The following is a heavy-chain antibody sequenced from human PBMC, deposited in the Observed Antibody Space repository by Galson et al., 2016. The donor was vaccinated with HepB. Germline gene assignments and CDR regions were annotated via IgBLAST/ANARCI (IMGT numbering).Heavy chain of an antibody. CDR2: IYPGASDT. CDR3: ARRPPDYGMDV. CDR1: GYTFTNYW. Sequence: QSGAEVKKPGESLPISCKASGYTFTNYWIGWVRQMPGKGLEWMGNIYPGASDTLYRPSFQGQVTISADKSISTAYLQLSRLKSSDTAMYYCARRPPDYGMDVWGQGTAVTVSS. V-gene: IGHV5-51*03. J-gene: IGHJ6*02.